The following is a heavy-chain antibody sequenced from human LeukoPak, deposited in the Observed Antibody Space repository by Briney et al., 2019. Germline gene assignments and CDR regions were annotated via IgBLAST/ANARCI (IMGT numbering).Heavy chain of an antibody. CDR2: LKEDGSEK. CDR3: ARMMASIPRGVPDY. CDR1: GFTFSSYW. D-gene: IGHD5-24*01. Sequence: GGSLRLSCASSGFTFSSYWMTWVRQAPGKGLEWVANLKEDGSEKYYVDSVKGRFTISRDNAKSSLYLQMHSLRVEDTAVYYCARMMASIPRGVPDYWGQGTLVTVSS. V-gene: IGHV3-7*01. J-gene: IGHJ4*02.